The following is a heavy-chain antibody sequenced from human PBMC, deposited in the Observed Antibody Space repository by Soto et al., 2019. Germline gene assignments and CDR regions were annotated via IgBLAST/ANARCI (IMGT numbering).Heavy chain of an antibody. CDR1: GFTFSSYA. D-gene: IGHD5-18*01. J-gene: IGHJ4*02. V-gene: IGHV3-23*01. CDR2: ISGSGGST. CDR3: AKQRAMAYLVPSNRGYFDY. Sequence: QPGGSLRLSCAASGFTFSSYAMSWVRQAPGKGLEWVSAISGSGGSTYYADSVKGRFTISRDNSKNTLYLQMNSLRAEDTAVYYCAKQRAMAYLVPSNRGYFDYWGQGTLVTVSS.